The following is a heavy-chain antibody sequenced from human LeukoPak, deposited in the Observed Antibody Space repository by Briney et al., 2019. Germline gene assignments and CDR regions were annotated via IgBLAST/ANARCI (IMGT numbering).Heavy chain of an antibody. CDR2: MNPNSGNT. V-gene: IGHV1-8*02. Sequence: GASVKVSCKASGGTFSSYAISWVRQAPGQGLEWMGWMNPNSGNTGYAQKFQGRVTMTRNTSISTAYMELSSLRSEDTAVYYCARGLRLRRPLGYWGQGTLVTVSS. CDR1: GGTFSSYA. CDR3: ARGLRLRRPLGY. D-gene: IGHD4-17*01. J-gene: IGHJ4*02.